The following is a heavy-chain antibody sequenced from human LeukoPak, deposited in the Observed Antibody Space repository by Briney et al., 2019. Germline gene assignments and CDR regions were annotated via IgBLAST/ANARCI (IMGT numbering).Heavy chain of an antibody. CDR2: IHQDGNEK. CDR1: GFTFSTYW. Sequence: PGGSLRLSCAASGFTFSTYWTSWVRQAPGKGLEWVANIHQDGNEKYYVNSVKGRFTISRDNAKNSLFLQMNNLRVEDSAVYYCARGDAFSGDYWGQGTLVTVSS. V-gene: IGHV3-7*04. CDR3: ARGDAFSGDY. D-gene: IGHD2-2*01. J-gene: IGHJ4*02.